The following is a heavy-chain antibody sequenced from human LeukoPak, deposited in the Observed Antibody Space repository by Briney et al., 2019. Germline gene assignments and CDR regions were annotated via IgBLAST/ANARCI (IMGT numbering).Heavy chain of an antibody. Sequence: GGSLRLSCAASGFTFSSYAMHWVRQAPGKGLEWVAVISYDGSNKYYADSAKGRFTISRDNSKNTLYLQMNSLRAEDTAVYYCARDTQRGWYYYDTRGYYFDYWGQGTLVTVSS. CDR1: GFTFSSYA. J-gene: IGHJ4*02. D-gene: IGHD3-22*01. CDR2: ISYDGSNK. V-gene: IGHV3-30-3*01. CDR3: ARDTQRGWYYYDTRGYYFDY.